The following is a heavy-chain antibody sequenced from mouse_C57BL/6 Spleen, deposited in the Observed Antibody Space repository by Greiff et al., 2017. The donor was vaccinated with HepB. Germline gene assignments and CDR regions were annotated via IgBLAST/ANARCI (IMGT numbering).Heavy chain of an antibody. V-gene: IGHV5-6*01. CDR2: ISSCGSYT. D-gene: IGHD1-1*01. J-gene: IGHJ3*01. CDR1: GFTFSSYG. CDR3: ARHNYGSSSSWFAY. Sequence: EVHLVESGGDLVKPGGSLKLSCAASGFTFSSYGISWVRQTPDKRLEWVATISSCGSYTYYPDSVKGRFTISRDNAKNTLYLQRSSLKSEDTAMYNCARHNYGSSSSWFAYWGQGTLVTVSA.